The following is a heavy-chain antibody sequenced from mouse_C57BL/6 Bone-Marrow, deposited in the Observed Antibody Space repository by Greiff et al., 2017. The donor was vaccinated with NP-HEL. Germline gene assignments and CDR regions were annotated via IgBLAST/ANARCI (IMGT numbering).Heavy chain of an antibody. V-gene: IGHV5-12*01. J-gene: IGHJ1*03. CDR1: GFTFSDYY. Sequence: EVQLVESGGGLVQPGGSLKLSCAASGFTFSDYYMYWVRQTPEKRLEWVAYISNGGGSTYYPDTVKGRFTISRDNAKNTLYLQMSRLKSEDTAMYYCARQTQAYFDVWGTGTTVTVSS. D-gene: IGHD3-2*02. CDR3: ARQTQAYFDV. CDR2: ISNGGGST.